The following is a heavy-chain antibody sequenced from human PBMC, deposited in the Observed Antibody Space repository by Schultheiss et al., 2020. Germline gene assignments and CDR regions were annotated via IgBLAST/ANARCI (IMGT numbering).Heavy chain of an antibody. CDR3: ARNSIAAAGDAFDI. J-gene: IGHJ3*02. CDR2: IWYDGSNK. Sequence: GGSLRLSCAASGFTFSSYAMHWVRQAPGKGLEWVAVIWYDGSNKYYADSVKGRFTISRDNSKNTLYLQMNSLRAEDTAVYYCARNSIAAAGDAFDIWGQGTMVTVSS. D-gene: IGHD6-13*01. CDR1: GFTFSSYA. V-gene: IGHV3-33*08.